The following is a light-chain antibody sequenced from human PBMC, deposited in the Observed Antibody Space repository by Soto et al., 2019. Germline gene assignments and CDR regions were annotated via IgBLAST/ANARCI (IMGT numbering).Light chain of an antibody. J-gene: IGKJ4*01. V-gene: IGKV3-15*01. Sequence: EIVMTQSPATLSVSPGERATLSCRASQSISSKLAWYQQKPGQAPRLLIYGASTRATGIPARFSGSGSGTEFTLTIISLQSEDFAVYYCQEYNSWQSITFGVGTKVEIK. CDR3: QEYNSWQSIT. CDR2: GAS. CDR1: QSISSK.